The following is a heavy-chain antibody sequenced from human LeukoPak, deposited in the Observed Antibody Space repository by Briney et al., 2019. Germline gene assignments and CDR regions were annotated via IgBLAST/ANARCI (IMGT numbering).Heavy chain of an antibody. J-gene: IGHJ5*02. Sequence: GASVKVSYKASGYTFTSYRISWVRQAPGQGLEWMGWISANNGNTNYAQKLQGRVTMTTDTSTSTAYMELRSLRSDDTAVYYCAREFIAAAGNNWFDPWGQGTLVNVSS. CDR3: AREFIAAAGNNWFDP. CDR1: GYTFTSYR. D-gene: IGHD6-13*01. V-gene: IGHV1-18*01. CDR2: ISANNGNT.